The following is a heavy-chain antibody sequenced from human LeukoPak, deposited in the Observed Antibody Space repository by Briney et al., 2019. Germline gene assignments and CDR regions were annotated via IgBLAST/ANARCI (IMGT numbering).Heavy chain of an antibody. CDR3: ASWDCSSTSCYTGYYYYYMDV. V-gene: IGHV1-69*05. D-gene: IGHD2-2*02. CDR1: GGTFSSYA. Sequence: SVKVSCKASGGTFSSYAISWVRQAPGQGLEWMGGIIPIFGTANYAQKFQGRVTITTDESTSTAYMELSSLRSEDTAVYYCASWDCSSTSCYTGYYYYYMDVWGKGTTVTVSS. CDR2: IIPIFGTA. J-gene: IGHJ6*03.